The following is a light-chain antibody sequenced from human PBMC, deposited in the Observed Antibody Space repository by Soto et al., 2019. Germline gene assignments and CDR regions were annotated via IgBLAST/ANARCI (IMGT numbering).Light chain of an antibody. CDR1: QNILSSSNNRNY. CDR3: QQYYGAPIT. CDR2: WAS. V-gene: IGKV4-1*01. J-gene: IGKJ5*01. Sequence: DIVMTQSPDSLAVSLGERATINCKSSQNILSSSNNRNYLGWFQQKPGQPPKLVISWASARVSGVHDRFSGSGSGTDFTLTVNSLQAEDVAVYYCQQYYGAPITFGQGTRLEIK.